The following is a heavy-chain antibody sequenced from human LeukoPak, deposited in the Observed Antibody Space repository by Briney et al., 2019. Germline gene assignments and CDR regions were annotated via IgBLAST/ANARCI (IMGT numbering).Heavy chain of an antibody. CDR1: GFTFSSYA. V-gene: IGHV3-30-3*01. Sequence: GGSLRLSCAASGFTFSSYAMHRVRQAPGKGLEWVAVISYDGSNKYYADSVKGRFTISRDNSKNTLYLQMNSLRAEDTAVYYCASGFKTYFDYWGQGTLVTVSS. CDR2: ISYDGSNK. CDR3: ASGFKTYFDY. J-gene: IGHJ4*02.